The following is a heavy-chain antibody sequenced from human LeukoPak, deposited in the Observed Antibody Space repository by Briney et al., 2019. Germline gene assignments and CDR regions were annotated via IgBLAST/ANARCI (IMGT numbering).Heavy chain of an antibody. Sequence: PSETLSLTCTVSGGSISSYYWSWIRQPPGKGLEWIGYIYYSGSTNYNPSLKSRVTISVDTSKNQFSLKLSSVTAADTAVYYYARDRYYYDSSGANWFDPWGQGTLVTVSS. CDR1: GGSISSYY. D-gene: IGHD3-22*01. V-gene: IGHV4-59*01. CDR2: IYYSGST. J-gene: IGHJ5*02. CDR3: ARDRYYYDSSGANWFDP.